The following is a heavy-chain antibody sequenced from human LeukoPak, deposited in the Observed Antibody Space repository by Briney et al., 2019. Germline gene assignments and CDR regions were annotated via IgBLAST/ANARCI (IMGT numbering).Heavy chain of an antibody. CDR2: IKSKTDGGTT. J-gene: IGHJ4*02. D-gene: IGHD3-22*01. CDR3: ATDPITMVVVVVY. Sequence: PGGPLRLSCTASGFSFSNACMSWVRQAPGQGLEWVGRIKSKTDGGTTDYAAPVKGRFTISRDDSKNTLYLQMNSLKTEDTAVYYCATDPITMVVVVVYWGQGTLVTVSS. V-gene: IGHV3-15*01. CDR1: GFSFSNAC.